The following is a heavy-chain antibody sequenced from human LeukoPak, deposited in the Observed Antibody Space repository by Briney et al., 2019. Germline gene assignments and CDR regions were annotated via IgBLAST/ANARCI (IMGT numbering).Heavy chain of an antibody. D-gene: IGHD5-12*01. CDR1: VYSFTKYG. CDR3: ARDVGYGGYEF. CDR2: ISTYNDNI. Sequence: ASVKVSCKASVYSFTKYGISWVRQAPGQGPEWMGWISTYNDNIIYGQTIQGRVTMTTDTSTSTAYMELRSLRSDYTAVYYCARDVGYGGYEFWGQGTPVSVSS. J-gene: IGHJ4*02. V-gene: IGHV1-18*01.